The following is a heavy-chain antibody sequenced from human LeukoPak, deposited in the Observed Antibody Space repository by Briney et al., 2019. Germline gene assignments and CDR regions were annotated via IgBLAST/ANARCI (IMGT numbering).Heavy chain of an antibody. CDR3: ARHMDNSGSYSAFDI. D-gene: IGHD3-10*01. V-gene: IGHV4-39*01. Sequence: SETLSLTCTVSGGSVSSSSHYWGWIRQPPGKGLEWIGSIYYSGNTFYNPPLKSRVTISVDTSKNHFSLKLSSVTAADTAVYYCARHMDNSGSYSAFDIWGRGTMVTVSS. CDR1: GGSVSSSSHY. CDR2: IYYSGNT. J-gene: IGHJ3*02.